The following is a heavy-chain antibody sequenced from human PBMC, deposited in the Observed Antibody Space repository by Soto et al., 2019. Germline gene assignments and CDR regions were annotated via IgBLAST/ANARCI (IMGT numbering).Heavy chain of an antibody. CDR3: AAASITMAHWFDP. J-gene: IGHJ5*02. D-gene: IGHD3-10*01. CDR1: GGNIISSSYY. V-gene: IGHV4-39*01. Sequence: SVTKSLTCTVAGGNIISSSYYWSRKKKPPGKGLEWIGSFFYSGSTYYNPSLKSRVTISVDTSKNQFSLKLSSVTAADTAVYYCAAASITMAHWFDPWGQGTLVTVSS. CDR2: FFYSGST.